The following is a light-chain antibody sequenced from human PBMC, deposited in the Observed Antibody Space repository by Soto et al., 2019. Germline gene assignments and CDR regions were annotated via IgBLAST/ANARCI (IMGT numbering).Light chain of an antibody. CDR3: QQYNSYPLT. CDR1: QTISSW. Sequence: DIQMTQSPSTLSASVGDRVTITCRASQTISSWLAWYQQKPGQAPKLLIYKASSLESAVPSRFSGSGSGTEFTLTISGLQPDDFATYYCQQYNSYPLTFGGGTKVDIK. J-gene: IGKJ4*01. V-gene: IGKV1-5*03. CDR2: KAS.